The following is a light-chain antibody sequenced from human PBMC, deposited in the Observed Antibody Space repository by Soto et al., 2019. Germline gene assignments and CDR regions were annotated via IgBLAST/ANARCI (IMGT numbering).Light chain of an antibody. CDR2: DAS. V-gene: IGKV3-15*01. CDR3: QQSNNWPKT. J-gene: IGKJ1*01. Sequence: EIVMTQSPATLSVSPGETVTLSCRASQSVNSNLAWYQQKPGQAPRLLISDASTRAAGLPARFSGSGSGTEFTLNISSLQSEDFAVYFCQQSNNWPKTFGQWTKVEIK. CDR1: QSVNSN.